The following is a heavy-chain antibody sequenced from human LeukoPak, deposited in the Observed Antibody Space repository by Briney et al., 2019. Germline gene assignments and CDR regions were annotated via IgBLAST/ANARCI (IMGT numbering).Heavy chain of an antibody. V-gene: IGHV3-23*01. CDR2: ISGSGGST. J-gene: IGHJ4*02. CDR3: AKDPQCGSVVGTLVF. CDR1: GFTFSSYD. D-gene: IGHD5-12*01. Sequence: GGSLRLSCAASGFTFSSYDMSWVRQAPGKGLEWVSAISGSGGSTYYADSVKGRFTISRDNSKNTLYLQMNSLRAEDTAVYCCAKDPQCGSVVGTLVFWGQGTLVTVSS.